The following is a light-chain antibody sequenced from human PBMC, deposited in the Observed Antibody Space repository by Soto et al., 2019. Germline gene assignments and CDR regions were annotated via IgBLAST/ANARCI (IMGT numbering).Light chain of an antibody. Sequence: QTVVTQPPSVSAAPGQKVTFSCSGGSSNIGNNYVSWYQQLPGTAPKVLIYENDKRPSGIPDRFSGSKSGTSATLGITGLQTGDEADYYCGTWDTSLSVGVFGGGTKLTVL. J-gene: IGLJ3*02. V-gene: IGLV1-51*02. CDR1: SSNIGNNY. CDR3: GTWDTSLSVGV. CDR2: END.